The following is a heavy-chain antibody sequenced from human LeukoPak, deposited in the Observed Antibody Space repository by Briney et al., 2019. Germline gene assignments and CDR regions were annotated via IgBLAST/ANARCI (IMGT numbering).Heavy chain of an antibody. J-gene: IGHJ4*02. CDR2: IWYDGSNK. D-gene: IGHD3-22*01. Sequence: GGSLRLSCAASGFTFSSYGMPWVRQAPGKGLEWVAVIWYDGSNKYYADSVKGRFTISRDNSKNTLYLQMNSLRAEDTAVYYCARAASDSSGYYDYWGQGTLVTVSS. CDR1: GFTFSSYG. CDR3: ARAASDSSGYYDY. V-gene: IGHV3-33*01.